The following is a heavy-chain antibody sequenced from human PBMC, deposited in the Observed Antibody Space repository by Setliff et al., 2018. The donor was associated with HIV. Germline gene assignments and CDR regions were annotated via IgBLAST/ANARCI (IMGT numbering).Heavy chain of an antibody. CDR1: GGSISSGTYY. Sequence: PSETLSLTCTVSGGSISSGTYYWSWIRQPAGKGLEWIGHIYTDGSTNFNPSLRSRVTISADTPKNQLSLKLTSVTAADTAVYYCAMLDTSDYFRNNWFDSWGQGTQVTVSS. CDR2: IYTDGST. J-gene: IGHJ5*01. D-gene: IGHD3-22*01. CDR3: AMLDTSDYFRNNWFDS. V-gene: IGHV4-61*09.